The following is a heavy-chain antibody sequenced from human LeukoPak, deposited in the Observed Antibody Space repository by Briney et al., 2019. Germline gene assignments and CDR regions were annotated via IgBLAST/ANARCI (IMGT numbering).Heavy chain of an antibody. Sequence: ASVKVSCKASGYTFTSYGISWVRQAPGQGLEWMGWISTYNGNTNYAQKLQGRVTMTTEISTSTAYMELRSLRSDDTAVYYCAREGSAAVAIDYWGQGTLVTVSS. CDR3: AREGSAAVAIDY. CDR1: GYTFTSYG. J-gene: IGHJ4*02. CDR2: ISTYNGNT. V-gene: IGHV1-18*01. D-gene: IGHD6-19*01.